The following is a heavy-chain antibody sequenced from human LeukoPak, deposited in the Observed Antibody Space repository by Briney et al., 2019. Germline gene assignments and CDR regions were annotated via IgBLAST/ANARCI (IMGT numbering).Heavy chain of an antibody. V-gene: IGHV3-73*01. CDR1: GFTFSGSA. J-gene: IGHJ5*02. Sequence: GGSLRLSCAASGFTFSGSAIHWVRQASGKGLEWVGRIRSKANNYATAYAASMKGRFTISRDDSKNTAYLQMNSLKTEDTAVYYCTRHSHDSSAGWFDPWGQGTLVTVSS. CDR3: TRHSHDSSAGWFDP. D-gene: IGHD3-22*01. CDR2: IRSKANNYAT.